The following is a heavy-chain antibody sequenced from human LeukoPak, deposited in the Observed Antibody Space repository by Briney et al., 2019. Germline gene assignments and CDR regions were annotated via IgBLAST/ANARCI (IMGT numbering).Heavy chain of an antibody. J-gene: IGHJ3*02. D-gene: IGHD3-16*01. CDR2: ISSSGSTI. V-gene: IGHV3-48*03. Sequence: PGGSLRLSCAASGFTFSSYEMNWVRQAPGKGLEWVSYISSSGSTIYYADSVKGRFTISRDNAKNSLYLQMNSLRAEDTAVYYCARDEAGDLGAFDIWGQGTMVTVSS. CDR1: GFTFSSYE. CDR3: ARDEAGDLGAFDI.